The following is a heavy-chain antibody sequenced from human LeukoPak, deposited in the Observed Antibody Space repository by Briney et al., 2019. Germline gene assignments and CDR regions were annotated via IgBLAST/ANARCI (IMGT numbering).Heavy chain of an antibody. CDR2: IYSGGST. V-gene: IGHV3-53*05. J-gene: IGHJ4*02. CDR1: GFTVSSNY. Sequence: PGGSLRLSCAASGFTVSSNYMCWVRQAPGKGLEWVSVIYSGGSTYYADSVKGRFTISRDTSKNTLYLQVGSLRVEDMAVYYCARVGDRSGNGYSHWGQGTLVTVSS. CDR3: ARVGDRSGNGYSH. D-gene: IGHD2-2*03.